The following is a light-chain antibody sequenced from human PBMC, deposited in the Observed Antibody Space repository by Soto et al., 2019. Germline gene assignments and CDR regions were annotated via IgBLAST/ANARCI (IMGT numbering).Light chain of an antibody. Sequence: DIQLTHSPASLSASVGERVTITCRTSQRISNYLNWYQQKPGEAPKFLIYAASNLQSGVPSRFSGSGSGTDFTLTISNLQPEDFATYYCQQSYLTPPITFGQGTRLEIK. V-gene: IGKV1-39*01. CDR2: AAS. CDR3: QQSYLTPPIT. CDR1: QRISNY. J-gene: IGKJ5*01.